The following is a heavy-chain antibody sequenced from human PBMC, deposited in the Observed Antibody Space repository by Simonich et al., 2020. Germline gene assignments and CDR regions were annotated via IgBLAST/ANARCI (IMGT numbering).Heavy chain of an antibody. CDR2: INWNGGST. CDR1: GFTFDDYG. CDR3: ARGRNDFDY. Sequence: EVQLVDSGGVVVRPGGSLRLSCAASGFTFDDYGMSWVSQAQGRGLEWVWGINWNGGSTGYADSEKGRFTISRDNAKNSLYLQMNSLRAEDTALYHCARGRNDFDYWGQGTLVTVSS. J-gene: IGHJ4*02. D-gene: IGHD1-1*01. V-gene: IGHV3-20*01.